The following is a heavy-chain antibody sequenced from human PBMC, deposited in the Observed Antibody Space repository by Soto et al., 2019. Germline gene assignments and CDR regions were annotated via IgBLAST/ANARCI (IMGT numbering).Heavy chain of an antibody. CDR3: AKEIVDFEVEVGIRGPLGGSAVLVHGSTDL. V-gene: IGHV3-43*01. Sequence: KGLEWVSLIIWDGGSTYYADSVQGRFTIYRDNSKNSLYLQMNSLRTEDTALYYCAKEIVDFEVEVGIRGPLGGSAVLVHGSTDL. J-gene: IGHJ2*01. CDR2: IIWDGGST. D-gene: IGHD2-15*01.